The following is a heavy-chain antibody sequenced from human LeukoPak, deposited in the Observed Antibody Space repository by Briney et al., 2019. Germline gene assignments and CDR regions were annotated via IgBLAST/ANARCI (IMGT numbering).Heavy chain of an antibody. CDR3: AKLPYQMLMFADY. Sequence: GGSLRLSCAASGFTFSSYWMHWVRQAPGKGLVWVSRINSDGSSTSYADSVKGRFTISRDNAKNTLYLQMNSLRAEDTALYYCAKLPYQMLMFADYWGQGTLVTVSS. J-gene: IGHJ4*02. CDR1: GFTFSSYW. CDR2: INSDGSST. V-gene: IGHV3-74*01. D-gene: IGHD2-2*01.